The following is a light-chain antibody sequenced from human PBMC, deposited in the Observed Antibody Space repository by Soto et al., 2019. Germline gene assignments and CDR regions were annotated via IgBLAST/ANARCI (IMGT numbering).Light chain of an antibody. CDR3: QQYYSTPWT. J-gene: IGKJ1*01. CDR1: QSVLYSSNNKNY. Sequence: DIVMTQSPDSLAVSLGERATINCKSSQSVLYSSNNKNYLAWYQQKPGQPPKLLIYWASTRESGVPHRFSGSGSGTDFTLAIRSLQAEDVAVYYSQQYYSTPWTFGQGTKVEIK. V-gene: IGKV4-1*01. CDR2: WAS.